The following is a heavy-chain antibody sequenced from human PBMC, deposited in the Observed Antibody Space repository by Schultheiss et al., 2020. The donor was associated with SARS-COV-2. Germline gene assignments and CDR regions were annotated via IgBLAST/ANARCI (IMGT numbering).Heavy chain of an antibody. D-gene: IGHD2-21*01. V-gene: IGHV3-7*03. Sequence: GGSLRLSCSASGISFSSYAMHWVRQAPGKGLEWVANIKQDGSEKYYVDSVKGRFTISRDNAKNSLYLQMNSLRAEDTAVYYCAKHEALGQGTLVTVSS. CDR1: GISFSSYA. CDR3: AKHEA. CDR2: IKQDGSEK. J-gene: IGHJ5*02.